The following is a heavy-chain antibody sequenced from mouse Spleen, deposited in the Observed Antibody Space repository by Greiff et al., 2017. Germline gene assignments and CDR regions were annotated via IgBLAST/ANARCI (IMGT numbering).Heavy chain of an antibody. CDR3: ARQRNPYYAMDY. CDR2: ISSGSSTI. Sequence: EVKLMESGGGLVKPGGSLKLSCAASGFTFSDYGMHWVRQAPEKGLEWVAYISSGSSTIYYADTVKGRFTISRDNAKNTLFLQMTSLRSEDTAMYYCARQRNPYYAMDYWGQGTSVTVSS. J-gene: IGHJ4*01. V-gene: IGHV5-17*01. CDR1: GFTFSDYG.